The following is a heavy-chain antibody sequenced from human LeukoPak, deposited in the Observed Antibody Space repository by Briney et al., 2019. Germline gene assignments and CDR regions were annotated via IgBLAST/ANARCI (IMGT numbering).Heavy chain of an antibody. J-gene: IGHJ3*02. V-gene: IGHV3-23*01. CDR1: GSTFSSYA. D-gene: IGHD1-26*01. CDR3: TRLESGSYGDAFDI. Sequence: HPGGSLRLSCAASGSTFSSYAMSWVRQAPGKGLEWVSAISGSGGSTYYADSVKGRFTISRDNSKNTLYLQMNSLRAEDTAVYYCTRLESGSYGDAFDIWGQGTMVTVSS. CDR2: ISGSGGST.